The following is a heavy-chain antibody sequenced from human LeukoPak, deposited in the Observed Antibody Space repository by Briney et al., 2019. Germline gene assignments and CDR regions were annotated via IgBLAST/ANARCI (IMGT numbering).Heavy chain of an antibody. CDR2: IYTSGST. D-gene: IGHD3-3*01. V-gene: IGHV4-4*07. J-gene: IGHJ5*02. CDR1: GGSISSYY. CDR3: ARAVVYYDPLGPPRNWFDP. Sequence: PSETLSLTCTVSGGSISSYYWSWIRQPAGKGLEWIGRIYTSGSTNYNPSLKSRVTMSVDTSKNQFSLKLSSVTAADTAVYYCARAVVYYDPLGPPRNWFDPWGQGTLVTVSS.